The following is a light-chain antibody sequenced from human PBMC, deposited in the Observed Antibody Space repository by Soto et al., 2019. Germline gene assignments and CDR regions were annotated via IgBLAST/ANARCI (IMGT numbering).Light chain of an antibody. Sequence: QSVLTQPASVSGSPGQSITISCAGTSSVVGSYNLVSWYQQHPGKAPKLMIYEGSKRPSGVSNRFSGSKSGNTASLTISGLQAEDEADYYCCSYAGSSTYDFGTGTKVTAL. V-gene: IGLV2-23*01. CDR1: SSVVGSYNL. CDR2: EGS. CDR3: CSYAGSSTYD. J-gene: IGLJ1*01.